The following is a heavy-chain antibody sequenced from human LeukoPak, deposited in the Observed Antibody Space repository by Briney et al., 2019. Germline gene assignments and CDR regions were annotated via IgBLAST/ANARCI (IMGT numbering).Heavy chain of an antibody. V-gene: IGHV1-69*04. Sequence: SVKVSCKASGGTFSSYAISWVRQAPGQGLEWMGRIISILGIANYAQKFQGRVTITADKSTSTAYMELSSLRSEDTAVYYCAPTTAAGTTIDYWGQGTLVTVSS. CDR2: IISILGIA. CDR1: GGTFSSYA. J-gene: IGHJ4*02. CDR3: APTTAAGTTIDY. D-gene: IGHD1-7*01.